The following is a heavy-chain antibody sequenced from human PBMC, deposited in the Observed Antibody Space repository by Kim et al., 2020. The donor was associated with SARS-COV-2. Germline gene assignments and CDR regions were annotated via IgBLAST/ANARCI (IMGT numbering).Heavy chain of an antibody. D-gene: IGHD3-22*01. V-gene: IGHV3-49*04. Sequence: GGSLRLSCTAAGFTSGDYAMSWARQAPGKGVEWVGFIRSNAYGGTTEYAAAVKGRFTISRDDSESIAYLPMNSLKTEDTAVYYCTRVLVVGTVNDAFDNWDQGTMATIYS. CDR2: IRSNAYGGTT. CDR3: TRVLVVGTVNDAFDN. CDR1: GFTSGDYA. J-gene: IGHJ3*02.